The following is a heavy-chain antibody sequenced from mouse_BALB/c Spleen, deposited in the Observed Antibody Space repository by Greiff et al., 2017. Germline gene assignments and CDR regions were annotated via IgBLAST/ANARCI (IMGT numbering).Heavy chain of an antibody. CDR3: AYGNYGAGY. CDR1: GFNIKDTY. V-gene: IGHV14-3*02. CDR2: IDPANGNT. Sequence: LVESGAELVKPGASVKLSCTASGFNIKDTYMHWVKQRPEQGLEWIGRIDPANGNTKYDPKFQGKATITADTSSNTAYLQLSSLTSEDTAVYYCAYGNYGAGYWGQGTTLTVSS. D-gene: IGHD2-1*01. J-gene: IGHJ2*01.